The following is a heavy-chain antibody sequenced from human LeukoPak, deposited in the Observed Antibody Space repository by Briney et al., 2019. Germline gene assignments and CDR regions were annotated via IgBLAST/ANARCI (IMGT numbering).Heavy chain of an antibody. V-gene: IGHV3-30*03. CDR2: ISYDGSNK. Sequence: AGSLRLSCAASGFTFSSYGMHWVRQAPGKGLEWVAVISYDGSNKYYADSVKGRFTISRDNSKNTLYLQMNSLRAEDTAVYYCARFIAAPYYFDYWGRGTLVTVSS. J-gene: IGHJ4*02. CDR3: ARFIAAPYYFDY. CDR1: GFTFSSYG. D-gene: IGHD6-13*01.